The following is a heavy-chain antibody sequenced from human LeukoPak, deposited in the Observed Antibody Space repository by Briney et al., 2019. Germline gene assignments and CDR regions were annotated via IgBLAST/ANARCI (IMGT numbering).Heavy chain of an antibody. D-gene: IGHD5-18*01. J-gene: IGHJ4*02. CDR3: ARTTLGYSYGLQDY. V-gene: IGHV4-34*01. CDR2: INHSGST. CDR1: GGSFSGYY. Sequence: SETLSLTCAVYGGSFSGYYWSWIRQPPGKGLEWIGEINHSGSTNYNPSLKSRVTISVDTSKNQFSLKLSSVTAADTAVYYCARTTLGYSYGLQDYWGQGTLVTVSS.